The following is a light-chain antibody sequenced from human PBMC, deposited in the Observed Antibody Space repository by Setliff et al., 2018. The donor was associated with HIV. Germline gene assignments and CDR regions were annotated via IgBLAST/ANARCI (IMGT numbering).Light chain of an antibody. V-gene: IGLV2-23*02. CDR2: EVS. CDR3: CSYASSGSLV. Sequence: QSVLTQPASVSGSPGQSITISCTRTSSDVGSYNFVSWYQQHPGKAPKLILYEVSKWPSGVSNHFSGSKSGNTASLTISGLQTEDEAEYYCCSYASSGSLVFGTGTKVTVL. CDR1: SSDVGSYNF. J-gene: IGLJ1*01.